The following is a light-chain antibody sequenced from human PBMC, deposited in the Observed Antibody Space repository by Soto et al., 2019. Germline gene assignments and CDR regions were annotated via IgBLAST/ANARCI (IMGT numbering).Light chain of an antibody. CDR2: SNN. CDR3: AAWDDSLSGYV. Sequence: QSVLTQPPSASGAPGQRVTISCSGSRSNIAANTVNWYQQFPGTAPKLLIYSNNQRPSGVPDRFSGSKSGTSASLAISGLRSEDEADYYCAAWDDSLSGYVFGTGTQLTVL. CDR1: RSNIAANT. V-gene: IGLV1-44*01. J-gene: IGLJ1*01.